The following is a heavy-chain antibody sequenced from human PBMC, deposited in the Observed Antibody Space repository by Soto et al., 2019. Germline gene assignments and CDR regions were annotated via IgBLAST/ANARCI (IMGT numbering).Heavy chain of an antibody. CDR3: ARTDVVSTIDDGRDAFDI. CDR2: IYPGDSDT. Sequence: PGESLKISCXGSGYRFTNYWIGWVRQMPGKGLEWMGVIYPGDSDTRYSPSFQGHVTISADKSISTAYLQWSSLKASDTAIYYCARTDVVSTIDDGRDAFDIWGQGTMVTVSS. J-gene: IGHJ3*02. V-gene: IGHV5-51*01. CDR1: GYRFTNYW. D-gene: IGHD5-12*01.